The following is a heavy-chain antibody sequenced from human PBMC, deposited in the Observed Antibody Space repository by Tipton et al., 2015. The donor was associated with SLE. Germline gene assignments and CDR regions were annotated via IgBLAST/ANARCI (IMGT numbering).Heavy chain of an antibody. CDR2: ISSSGSTI. D-gene: IGHD2-15*01. CDR3: ACGVVAATHAFDI. V-gene: IGHV3-48*03. Sequence: SLRLSCAASGFTFSSYEMNWVRQAPGKGLEWVSYISSSGSTIYYAASVKGRFTISRDNAKNSLYLQMNSLRAEDTAVYYCACGVVAATHAFDIWGQGTMVTVSS. CDR1: GFTFSSYE. J-gene: IGHJ3*02.